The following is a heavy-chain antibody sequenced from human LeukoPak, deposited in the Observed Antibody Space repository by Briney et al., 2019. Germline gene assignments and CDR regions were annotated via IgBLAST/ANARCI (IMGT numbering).Heavy chain of an antibody. Sequence: SETLSLTCTVSGASVTNHYCTWIRQPPGERLEWIGYAYYSGSTKYHPSLKSRVTISVDASKNQFSLRLSSVTAADTAVSYCAISYGGYVLDSWGQGTLVIVSS. CDR1: GASVTNHY. J-gene: IGHJ5*01. V-gene: IGHV4-59*02. CDR3: AISYGGYVLDS. D-gene: IGHD5-12*01. CDR2: AYYSGST.